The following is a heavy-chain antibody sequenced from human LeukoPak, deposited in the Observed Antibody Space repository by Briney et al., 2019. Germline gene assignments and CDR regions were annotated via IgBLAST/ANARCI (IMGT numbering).Heavy chain of an antibody. CDR3: ARDRSYYDILTGSGDY. J-gene: IGHJ4*02. CDR1: GFTFSDYY. Sequence: GGSLRLSCAASGFTFSDYYMSWIRQAAGKGLEWVSYISSSGSTIYYADSVKGRFTISRDNAKNSLYLQMNSLRAEDTAVYYCARDRSYYDILTGSGDYWGQGTLVTVSS. D-gene: IGHD3-9*01. V-gene: IGHV3-11*01. CDR2: ISSSGSTI.